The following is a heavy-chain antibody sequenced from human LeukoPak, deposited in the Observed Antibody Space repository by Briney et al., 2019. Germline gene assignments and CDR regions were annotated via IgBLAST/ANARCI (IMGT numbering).Heavy chain of an antibody. V-gene: IGHV3-30*18. CDR3: AKDAAWGAAAGTRFDF. D-gene: IGHD6-13*01. J-gene: IGHJ4*02. CDR2: ISYDGTNK. Sequence: PGGSLRLSCAASGFTFSTYTMNWVRQAPGKGLEWLAVISYDGTNKYYSESVKGRFTISRDKSKNMVYLQMNSLRRADTAMYYCAKDAAWGAAAGTRFDFWGQGTLVTVSS. CDR1: GFTFSTYT.